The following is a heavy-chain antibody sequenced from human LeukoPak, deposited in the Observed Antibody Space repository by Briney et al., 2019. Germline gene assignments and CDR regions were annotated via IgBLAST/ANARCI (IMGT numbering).Heavy chain of an antibody. CDR1: GFAFSSYA. D-gene: IGHD6-19*01. CDR2: ISYDGSNK. V-gene: IGHV3-30*03. J-gene: IGHJ4*02. CDR3: ARRGIAVAGTRAPFDY. Sequence: GGSLRLSCAASGFAFSSYAMHWVRQAPGKGLEWVAVISYDGSNKYYADSVKGRFTISRDNSKNTLYLQMNSLRAEDTAVYYCARRGIAVAGTRAPFDYWGQGTLVTVSS.